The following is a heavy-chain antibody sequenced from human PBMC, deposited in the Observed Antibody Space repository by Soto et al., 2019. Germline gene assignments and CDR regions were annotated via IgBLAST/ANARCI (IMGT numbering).Heavy chain of an antibody. CDR1: GFSFSSCW. D-gene: IGHD6-25*01. CDR2: INSDGTAT. V-gene: IGHV3-74*03. J-gene: IGHJ4*02. Sequence: EVQLVESGGGLVQPGGSLRLSCAASGFSFSSCWMHWVRQVPGRGLVWVSGINSDGTATKYADSVKGRFAISRDNANNTLHLQMSSLRAEDTAVYYCARGSGFQAGVHGYWGQGTLVTVSS. CDR3: ARGSGFQAGVHGY.